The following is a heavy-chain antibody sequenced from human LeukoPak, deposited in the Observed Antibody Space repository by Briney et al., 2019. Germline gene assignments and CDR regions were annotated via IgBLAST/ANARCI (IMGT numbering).Heavy chain of an antibody. CDR2: IYPGDSDT. J-gene: IGHJ4*02. CDR1: GYSFTSYW. V-gene: IGHV5-51*01. D-gene: IGHD5-12*01. Sequence: GESLKISCKGSGYSFTSYWIGWVRQMPGKGLEWMGTIYPGDSDTRYSPSFQGQVTISADKSISTAYLQWSSLKASDTAMYYCASTLNSGYDPVDYWGQGTLVTVSS. CDR3: ASTLNSGYDPVDY.